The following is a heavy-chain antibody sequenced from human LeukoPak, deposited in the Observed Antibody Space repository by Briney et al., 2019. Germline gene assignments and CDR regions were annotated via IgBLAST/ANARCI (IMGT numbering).Heavy chain of an antibody. Sequence: PGGSLRLSCAASGFTFSDYWMSWVRQAPGKGLEWVANINQGGSEQFYVDSLKGRFTISRDNAKNSLFLQMNGLTVEDTAVYYCAATNWFDPWGREPWSPSHQ. J-gene: IGHJ5*02. V-gene: IGHV3-7*01. CDR2: INQGGSEQ. CDR3: AATNWFDP. CDR1: GFTFSDYW. D-gene: IGHD1-26*01.